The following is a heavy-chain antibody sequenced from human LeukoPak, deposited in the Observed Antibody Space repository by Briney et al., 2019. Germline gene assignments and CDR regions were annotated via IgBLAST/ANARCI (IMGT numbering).Heavy chain of an antibody. V-gene: IGHV3-21*01. CDR2: ISSSGSYI. J-gene: IGHJ3*02. CDR3: AREMTTVLGLVRSGAFDI. Sequence: GGSLRLSCAASGFTFSDHYMDWVRQAPGKGLEWVSSISSSGSYIYYADSVKDRFTISRDNAKNTLYLQMNSLRAEDTAVYYCAREMTTVLGLVRSGAFDIWGQGTMVTVSS. CDR1: GFTFSDHY. D-gene: IGHD4-17*01.